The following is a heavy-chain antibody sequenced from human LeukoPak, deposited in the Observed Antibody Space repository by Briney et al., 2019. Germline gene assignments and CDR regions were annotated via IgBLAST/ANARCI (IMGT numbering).Heavy chain of an antibody. CDR2: IYTSGST. J-gene: IGHJ3*02. CDR3: AEGNKNSGTYYNDAFDI. CDR1: GGSFSGYY. D-gene: IGHD3-10*01. V-gene: IGHV4-59*10. Sequence: SETLSLTCAVYGGSFSGYYWSWIRQPAGKGLEWFGRIYTSGSTNYNPSLKSRVTMSVDTSKNQFSLKLSSVTAADTAVYYCAEGNKNSGTYYNDAFDIWATGQWSPSLQ.